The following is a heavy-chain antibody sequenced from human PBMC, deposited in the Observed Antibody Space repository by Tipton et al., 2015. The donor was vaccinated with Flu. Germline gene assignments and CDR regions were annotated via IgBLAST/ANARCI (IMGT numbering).Heavy chain of an antibody. J-gene: IGHJ5*02. CDR3: VGSSSSFDP. D-gene: IGHD3-10*01. CDR1: GFTLSRYA. Sequence: SLRLSCADSGFTLSRYAMSWVRQAPGKGLEWVSTISGNAGNTFYADSVKGRFTISRDSSKNTLFLQMNSLTAEDTAVYYCVGSSSSFDPWGQGTLVTVSS. V-gene: IGHV3-23*01. CDR2: ISGNAGNT.